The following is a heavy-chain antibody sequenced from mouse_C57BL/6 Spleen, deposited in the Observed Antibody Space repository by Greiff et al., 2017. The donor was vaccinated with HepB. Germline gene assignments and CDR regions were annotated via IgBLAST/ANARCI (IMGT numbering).Heavy chain of an antibody. CDR2: IHPNSGST. CDR3: TRGEGIYDYDGYFDV. J-gene: IGHJ1*03. CDR1: GYTFTSYW. D-gene: IGHD2-4*01. Sequence: QVQLKQPGAELVKPGASVKLSCKASGYTFTSYWMHWVKQRPGQGLEWIGMIHPNSGSTNYNEKFKSKATLTVDKSSSTAYMQLSSLTSEDSAVYYCTRGEGIYDYDGYFDVWGTGTTVTVSS. V-gene: IGHV1-64*01.